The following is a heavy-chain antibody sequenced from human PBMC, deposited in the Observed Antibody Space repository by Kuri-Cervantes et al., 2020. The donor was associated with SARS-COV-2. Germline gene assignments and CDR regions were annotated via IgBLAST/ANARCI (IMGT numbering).Heavy chain of an antibody. CDR1: GFTFSSYS. V-gene: IGHV3-21*01. CDR2: ISSSSSYI. Sequence: GGSLRLSCAASGFTFSSYSMNWVRQAPGKGLEWVSSISSSSSYIYYADSVKGRFTISRDNAKNSLYLQMNSLRAEDTAVYYCASWDSSSWYWNGAFDYWGQGTLVTVSS. CDR3: ASWDSSSWYWNGAFDY. D-gene: IGHD6-13*01. J-gene: IGHJ4*02.